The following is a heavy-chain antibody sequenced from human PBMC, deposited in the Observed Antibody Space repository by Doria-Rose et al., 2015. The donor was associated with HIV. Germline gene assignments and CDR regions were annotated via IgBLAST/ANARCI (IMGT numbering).Heavy chain of an antibody. CDR1: GGSFSGYY. Sequence: QVQLQRWDAGLVKPSETLSLTCAVFGGSFSGYYWSWIRQPPGKGLEWIGEIHHSGSTNYKTYLKSRVTISLDTSKNLFSLKLSSVTAADTAVYYCARGLLRGGWNDVDYYYGMDVWGQGTTVTVSS. CDR2: IHHSGST. V-gene: IGHV4-34*01. D-gene: IGHD1-1*01. CDR3: ARGLLRGGWNDVDYYYGMDV. J-gene: IGHJ6*02.